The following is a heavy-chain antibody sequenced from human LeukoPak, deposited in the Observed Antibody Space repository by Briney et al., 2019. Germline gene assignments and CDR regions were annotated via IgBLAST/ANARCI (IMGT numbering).Heavy chain of an antibody. Sequence: GGSLRLSCAASGFTFSSYGMSWVRQAPGKGLEGASAISGSGGSTYYADSVKGRFTISRDNSKNTLYLQMNSLRAEDTAVYCCAKSHHVTAIDYWGQGTLVTVSS. CDR3: AKSHHVTAIDY. CDR1: GFTFSSYG. CDR2: ISGSGGST. J-gene: IGHJ4*02. V-gene: IGHV3-23*01. D-gene: IGHD2-21*02.